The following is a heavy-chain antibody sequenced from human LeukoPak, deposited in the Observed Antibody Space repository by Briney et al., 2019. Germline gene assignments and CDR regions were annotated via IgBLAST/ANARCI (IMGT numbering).Heavy chain of an antibody. V-gene: IGHV3-20*04. D-gene: IGHD5-12*01. Sequence: PGGSLRLXCAASGFTFDDYGMSWVRQAPGKGLEWVSGINWNSGSTGYADSVKGRFTISRDNAKNSLYLQMNSLRAEDTALYYCARDLGPITLSGFNYWGQGTLVTVSS. CDR2: INWNSGST. CDR3: ARDLGPITLSGFNY. CDR1: GFTFDDYG. J-gene: IGHJ4*02.